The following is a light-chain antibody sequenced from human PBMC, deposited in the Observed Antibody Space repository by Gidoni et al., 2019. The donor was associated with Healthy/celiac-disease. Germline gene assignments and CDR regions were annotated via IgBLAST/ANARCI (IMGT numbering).Light chain of an antibody. CDR2: AAS. V-gene: IGKV1-39*01. Sequence: DIQMTQSPSSLSASVGDRVTITCRASQSISSYLNWYQQKPEKAPKLLIYAASSLQSGVPSRFSGSGSGTDFTLTISRLQPEDFATYYCQQSYSTITFGQGTRLEIK. CDR3: QQSYSTIT. CDR1: QSISSY. J-gene: IGKJ5*01.